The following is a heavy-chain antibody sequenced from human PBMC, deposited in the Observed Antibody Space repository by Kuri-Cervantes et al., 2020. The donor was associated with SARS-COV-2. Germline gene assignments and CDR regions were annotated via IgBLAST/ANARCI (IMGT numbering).Heavy chain of an antibody. CDR1: GFTFSSYS. Sequence: GESLKISCAASGFTFSSYSMNWVRQAPGKGLEWVSAISGSGGSTYYADSVKGRFTISRDNSKNTLYLQMNSLRAEDTAVYYCARARAGGYNDAFDIWGQGTMVTVSS. V-gene: IGHV3-23*01. D-gene: IGHD5-24*01. CDR2: ISGSGGST. J-gene: IGHJ3*02. CDR3: ARARAGGYNDAFDI.